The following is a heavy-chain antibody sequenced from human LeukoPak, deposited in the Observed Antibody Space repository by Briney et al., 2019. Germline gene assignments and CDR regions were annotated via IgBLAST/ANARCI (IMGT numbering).Heavy chain of an antibody. Sequence: PGGSLRLSCAASGFTFRSYTMIWVRQAPGKGLEWVSSISSTSSYIHYADSMKGRFTISRDNAKNSLYLQMNNLRVEDTAVYYCATGTYYYDSTGYDYWGQGTLVTVSS. J-gene: IGHJ4*02. CDR3: ATGTYYYDSTGYDY. V-gene: IGHV3-21*01. CDR1: GFTFRSYT. CDR2: ISSTSSYI. D-gene: IGHD3-22*01.